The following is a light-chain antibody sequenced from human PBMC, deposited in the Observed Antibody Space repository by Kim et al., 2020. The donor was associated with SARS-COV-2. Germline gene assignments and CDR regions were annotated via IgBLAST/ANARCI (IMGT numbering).Light chain of an antibody. J-gene: IGKJ2*01. V-gene: IGKV1-39*01. CDR1: QSITIY. CDR3: QQSHTAPYT. Sequence: IQMTQSPSSLSASVGDRVTITCRASQSITIYLNWYQHKPGKAPKLLINAATSLQSGVPSRFSGSGSGTDFTLTISSLQPEDFATYYCQQSHTAPYTFGQGTKLEIK. CDR2: AAT.